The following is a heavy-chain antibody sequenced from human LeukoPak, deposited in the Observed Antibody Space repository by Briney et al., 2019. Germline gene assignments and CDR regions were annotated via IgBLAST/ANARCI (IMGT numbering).Heavy chain of an antibody. CDR3: ASGMAYATHYYYYMDV. D-gene: IGHD2-8*01. CDR1: GYTFTGYY. Sequence: ASVKVSCKASGYTFTGYYMHWVRQAPGQGLEWMGWINPNSGGTNYAQKFQGRVTMTRDTSISTAYMELSRLRSDDTAVYYCASGMAYATHYYYYMDVWGKGTTVTVSS. J-gene: IGHJ6*03. V-gene: IGHV1-2*02. CDR2: INPNSGGT.